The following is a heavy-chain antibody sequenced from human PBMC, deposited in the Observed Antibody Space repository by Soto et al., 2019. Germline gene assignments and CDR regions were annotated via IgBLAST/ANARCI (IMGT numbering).Heavy chain of an antibody. J-gene: IGHJ6*03. V-gene: IGHV3-53*01. CDR2: IYSGGSS. CDR1: GFTVSSNY. Sequence: GGSLRLSCAASGFTVSSNYMSWVRQAPGKGLEWVSVIYSGGSSYYADSVKGRFTISRDNSKNTLYLQMNSLIAEDTAVDYCARLPGELELPYYYYYMDVWGKGTTVTVSS. CDR3: ARLPGELELPYYYYYMDV. D-gene: IGHD1-7*01.